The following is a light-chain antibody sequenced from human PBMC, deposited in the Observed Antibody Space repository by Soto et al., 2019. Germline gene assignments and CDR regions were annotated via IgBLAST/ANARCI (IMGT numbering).Light chain of an antibody. CDR3: QKYYNGRPAVT. V-gene: IGKV3-15*01. CDR1: QSVSTN. CDR2: GAS. J-gene: IGKJ4*01. Sequence: DIVLTQSPATLSVSPGERATLSCRASQSVSTNLAWYQHKLGQAPRLLIYGASTSVTGIPARFSGSGSGTDFTLTIGDLKSEDFGIYYCQKYYNGRPAVTFGGGTKVES.